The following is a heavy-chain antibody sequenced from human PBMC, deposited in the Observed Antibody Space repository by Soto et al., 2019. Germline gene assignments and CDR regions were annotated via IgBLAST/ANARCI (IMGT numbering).Heavy chain of an antibody. CDR1: GFTFSDYW. CDR3: ARVKSSGWYLDY. D-gene: IGHD6-19*01. Sequence: EVQLVESGGGLMKPGGSQRLSSAASGFTFSDYWMSWVRKAPGKGLEWVANIKQDGSEKYFVDSVKGRFTISRDNAKNSLYLQMNSLRAEDTAVYYCARVKSSGWYLDYWGQGTLVTVSS. V-gene: IGHV3-7*01. CDR2: IKQDGSEK. J-gene: IGHJ4*02.